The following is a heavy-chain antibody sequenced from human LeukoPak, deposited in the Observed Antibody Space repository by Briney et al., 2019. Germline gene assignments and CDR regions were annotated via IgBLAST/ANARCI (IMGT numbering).Heavy chain of an antibody. V-gene: IGHV3-7*01. CDR3: ARIGYCSSTSCYAGYY. J-gene: IGHJ4*02. CDR2: IKQDGSEK. D-gene: IGHD2-2*01. CDR1: GFTFSSYG. Sequence: GGSLRLSCAASGFTFSSYGMHWVRQAPGKGLEWVANIKQDGSEKYYVDSVKGRFTISRDNAKNSLYLQMNSLRAEDTAVYYCARIGYCSSTSCYAGYYWGQGTLVTVSS.